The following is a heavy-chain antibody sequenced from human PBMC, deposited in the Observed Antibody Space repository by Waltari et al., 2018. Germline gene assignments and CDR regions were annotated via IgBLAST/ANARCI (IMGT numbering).Heavy chain of an antibody. Sequence: QVQLVQSGAEVQKPGASVKVSCKASGYTFTSYDTHWVRPATGQGLAWMGWMNPNSGNTGYAQKFQGRVTITRNTSISTAYMELSSLRSEDTAVYYCARGATYYDFWSGYYSLDAFDIWGQGTMVTVSS. J-gene: IGHJ3*02. V-gene: IGHV1-8*03. CDR2: MNPNSGNT. D-gene: IGHD3-3*01. CDR3: ARGATYYDFWSGYYSLDAFDI. CDR1: GYTFTSYD.